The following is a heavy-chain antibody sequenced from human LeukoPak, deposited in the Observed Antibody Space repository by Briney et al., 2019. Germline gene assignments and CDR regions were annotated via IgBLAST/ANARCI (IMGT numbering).Heavy chain of an antibody. CDR1: GGSFSGYY. V-gene: IGHV4-34*01. CDR2: INHSGST. D-gene: IGHD3-16*02. J-gene: IGHJ4*02. Sequence: SETLSLTCAVYGGSFSGYYWSWIRQPPGKGLEWIGEINHSGSTNYNPSLKSRVTISVDTSKNQFSPKLSSVTAADTAVYYCARLAMITFGGVIGLDYWGQGTLVTVSS. CDR3: ARLAMITFGGVIGLDY.